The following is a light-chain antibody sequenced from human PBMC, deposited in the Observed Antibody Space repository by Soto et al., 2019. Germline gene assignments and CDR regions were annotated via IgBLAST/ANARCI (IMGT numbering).Light chain of an antibody. CDR2: EVT. CDR3: SSYAGSNNYV. J-gene: IGLJ1*01. Sequence: QSVLTQPPSASGFPGQSVTISCTGTSSDVGGYNFVSWFQQHPGKAPKLMIYEVTERPSGVPDRFSGSKSGNTASLTVSGLQAEDEADYYCSSYAGSNNYVFGTGTKVTVL. V-gene: IGLV2-8*01. CDR1: SSDVGGYNF.